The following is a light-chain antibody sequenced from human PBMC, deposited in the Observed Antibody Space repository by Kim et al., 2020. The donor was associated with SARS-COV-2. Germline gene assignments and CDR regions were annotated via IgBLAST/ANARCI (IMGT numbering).Light chain of an antibody. V-gene: IGLV3-19*01. J-gene: IGLJ3*02. Sequence: SSELTQDPAVSVALGQTVRITCQGDSLRSYYASWYQQKPGQAPVLVIYGQNTRPSGIPDRFSGSASANTASLTITGSQAVDEADYYCNSRDSSGNLWVFG. CDR1: SLRSYY. CDR3: NSRDSSGNLWV. CDR2: GQN.